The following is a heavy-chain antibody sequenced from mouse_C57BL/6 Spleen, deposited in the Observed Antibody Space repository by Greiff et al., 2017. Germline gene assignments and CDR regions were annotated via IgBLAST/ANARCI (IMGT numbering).Heavy chain of an antibody. Sequence: QVQLQQPGAELVKPGASVKLSCKASGYTFTSYWMHWVKQRPGQGLEWIGMIHPNSGSTNYNEKFKSKATLTVDKSSSTAYMQLSSLTSEDSAVYYCARRDGNLLYYFDYWGQGTTLTVSS. J-gene: IGHJ2*01. D-gene: IGHD2-1*01. CDR3: ARRDGNLLYYFDY. V-gene: IGHV1-64*01. CDR1: GYTFTSYW. CDR2: IHPNSGST.